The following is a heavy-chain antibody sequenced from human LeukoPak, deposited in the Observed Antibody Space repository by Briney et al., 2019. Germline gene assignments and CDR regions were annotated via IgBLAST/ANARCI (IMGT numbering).Heavy chain of an antibody. J-gene: IGHJ3*02. CDR2: ISGSGGST. D-gene: IGHD4-23*01. CDR3: VRNDGGAFDI. V-gene: IGHV3-23*01. CDR1: GFTFSSYA. Sequence: GGSLRLSCAASGFTFSSYAMSWVRQAPGKGLEWVSGISGSGGSTYYADSVKGRFTISRDNSKNTLYLHMNSLRAEDTAVYYCVRNDGGAFDIWGQGTMVTVSS.